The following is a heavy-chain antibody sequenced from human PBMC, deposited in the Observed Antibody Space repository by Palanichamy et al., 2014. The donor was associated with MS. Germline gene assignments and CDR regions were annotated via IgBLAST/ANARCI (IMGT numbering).Heavy chain of an antibody. V-gene: IGHV3-9*01. D-gene: IGHD2-8*02. J-gene: IGHJ4*02. CDR2: ISWNSGSI. CDR1: GFTFDDYA. Sequence: EVQLVESGGGLVQPGRSLRLSCAASGFTFDDYAMHWVRQAPGKGLEWVSGISWNSGSIGYADSVKGRFTISRDNAKNSLYLQMNSLRAEDTALYYCARAVVVYAIKEGFDYWGQGTLVTVSS. CDR3: ARAVVVYAIKEGFDY.